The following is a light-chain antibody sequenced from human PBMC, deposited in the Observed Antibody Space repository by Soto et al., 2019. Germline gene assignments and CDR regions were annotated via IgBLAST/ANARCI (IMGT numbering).Light chain of an antibody. CDR2: AAS. J-gene: IGKJ1*01. CDR3: QQCYTSPRT. Sequence: DIQMTQSPSTLSAGVGDRVTITCRASQRINTYLNWYQQKPGKAPTLLIYAASNLQSGVPSRFSGGGSGTDFTLTINTLQPDDFVTYFCQQCYTSPRTFGQGTKVEIK. CDR1: QRINTY. V-gene: IGKV1-39*01.